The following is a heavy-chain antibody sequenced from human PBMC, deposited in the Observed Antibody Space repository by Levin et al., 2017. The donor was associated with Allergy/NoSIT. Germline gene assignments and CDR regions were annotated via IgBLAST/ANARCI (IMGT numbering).Heavy chain of an antibody. V-gene: IGHV3-11*05. CDR1: GFTFSDYY. D-gene: IGHD6-13*01. CDR3: ARDGAASGGDFDF. J-gene: IGHJ4*02. CDR2: LSLLLLPP. Sequence: GLSLRLSCAASGFTFSDYYMSWIRQAPGKGLEWFASLSLLLLPPPSSSSFQGRFTISRDNAKNSLDLQMNSLRAEDTAVYYCARDGAASGGDFDFWGQGTLVTVSS.